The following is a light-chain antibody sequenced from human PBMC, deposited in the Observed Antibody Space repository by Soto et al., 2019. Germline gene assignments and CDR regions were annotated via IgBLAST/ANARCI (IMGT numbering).Light chain of an antibody. CDR2: GAS. V-gene: IGKV3-15*01. CDR3: QQYNNRPLT. CDR1: QSVSSS. Sequence: EIVLTQSPGPLSLSPGDTASLSCRASQSVSSSLAWYQQKPGQAPSLLIFGASTRATGIPARFSGGGSGTELTLIISSLQSEDVAVYYCQQYNNRPLTFGGGTKVDIK. J-gene: IGKJ4*01.